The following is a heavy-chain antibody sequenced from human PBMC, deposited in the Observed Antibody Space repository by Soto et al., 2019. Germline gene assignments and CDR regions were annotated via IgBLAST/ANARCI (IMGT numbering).Heavy chain of an antibody. CDR1: GYTFTSYG. CDR2: ISAYNGNT. D-gene: IGHD2-15*01. Sequence: GASVKVSCKSSGYTFTSYGISWVRQAPGQGLEWMGWISAYNGNTNYAQKLQGRVTMTTDTSTSTAYMELRSLRSDDTAVYYCARGGPSWTQRGTPKYYYYYGMDVWGQGTTVTVSS. J-gene: IGHJ6*02. CDR3: ARGGPSWTQRGTPKYYYYYGMDV. V-gene: IGHV1-18*01.